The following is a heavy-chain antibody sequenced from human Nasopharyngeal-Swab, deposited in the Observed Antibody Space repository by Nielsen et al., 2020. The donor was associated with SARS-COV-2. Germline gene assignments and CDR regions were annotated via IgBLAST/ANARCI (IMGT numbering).Heavy chain of an antibody. CDR2: FDAEDGER. J-gene: IGHJ4*02. D-gene: IGHD3-3*01. V-gene: IGHV1-24*01. CDR1: GDRLTELS. Sequence: ASVKVSCKVSGDRLTELSMHWVRQAPGKGLEWMGGFDAEDGERIYARKFQGRVAMTEDRSTGTAYMELSGLRSEDTAIYYCATVIRSIFGVAYGNSAFDYWGQGTLVTVSS. CDR3: ATVIRSIFGVAYGNSAFDY.